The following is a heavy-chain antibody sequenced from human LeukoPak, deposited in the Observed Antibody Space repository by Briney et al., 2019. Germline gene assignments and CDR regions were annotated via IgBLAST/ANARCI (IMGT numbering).Heavy chain of an antibody. CDR2: IYPGDSDT. Sequence: GESLKISCKGSGYSFTSYWIGWVRQMPGKGLEWMGIIYPGDSDTRYSPSFQGQVTISADESISTPYLQWSSLKASDTAMYYCARGYYDFWSGYSGYFDYWGQGTLVTVSS. CDR1: GYSFTSYW. CDR3: ARGYYDFWSGYSGYFDY. J-gene: IGHJ4*02. V-gene: IGHV5-51*01. D-gene: IGHD3-3*01.